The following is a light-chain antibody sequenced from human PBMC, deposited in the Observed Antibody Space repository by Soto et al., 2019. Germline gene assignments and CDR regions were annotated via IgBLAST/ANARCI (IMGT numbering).Light chain of an antibody. V-gene: IGKV3-11*01. CDR2: DAS. CDR3: QQRSNWPPIT. CDR1: QSVSSY. Sequence: EKVLTQSLATLSLCTRERATLSCRVSQSVSSYLAWYQQKPGQVPRLLIYDASNRATGIPARFSGSGSGTDFTLTISSLEPEDFAVYYCQQRSNWPPITFGQGTRLEIK. J-gene: IGKJ5*01.